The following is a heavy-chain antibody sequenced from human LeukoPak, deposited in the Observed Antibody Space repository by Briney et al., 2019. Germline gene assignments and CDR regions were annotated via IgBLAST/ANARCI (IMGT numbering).Heavy chain of an antibody. J-gene: IGHJ5*02. D-gene: IGHD5-18*01. V-gene: IGHV1-69*13. Sequence: SVKVSCKASGYTLTGYYMHWVRQAPGQGLEWMGGIIPIFGTANYAQKFQGRVTITADESTSTAYMELSSLRSEDTAVYYCARLKYSYGYWFDPWGQGTLVTVSS. CDR2: IIPIFGTA. CDR3: ARLKYSYGYWFDP. CDR1: GYTLTGYY.